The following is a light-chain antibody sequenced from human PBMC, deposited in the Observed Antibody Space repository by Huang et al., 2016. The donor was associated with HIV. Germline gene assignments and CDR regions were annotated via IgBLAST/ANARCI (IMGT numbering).Light chain of an antibody. CDR3: QQYGSSPLT. CDR2: DAS. Sequence: EIVLTQSPATLSLSPGERATLSCGASQSLSSSYLAGYQQKPGLAPRLLIYDASNMATGIPDRFSGSGSGTDFTLTISRLEPEDFAVYYCQQYGSSPLTFGGGTKVEIK. J-gene: IGKJ4*01. V-gene: IGKV3D-20*01. CDR1: QSLSSSY.